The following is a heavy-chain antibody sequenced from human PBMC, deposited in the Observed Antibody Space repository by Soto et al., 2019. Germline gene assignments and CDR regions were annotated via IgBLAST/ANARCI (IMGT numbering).Heavy chain of an antibody. J-gene: IGHJ4*02. D-gene: IGHD3-22*01. V-gene: IGHV1-69*01. CDR3: ARVREYYYDSSGYYLDY. CDR1: GGTFSSYA. Sequence: QVQLVQSGAEVKKPGSSVKVSCKASGGTFSSYAISWVRQAPGQGLEWMGGIIPIFGTANYAQKFQGRVTITADESTSTDYMELSSLRSEDTAVYYCARVREYYYDSSGYYLDYWGQGTLVTVSS. CDR2: IIPIFGTA.